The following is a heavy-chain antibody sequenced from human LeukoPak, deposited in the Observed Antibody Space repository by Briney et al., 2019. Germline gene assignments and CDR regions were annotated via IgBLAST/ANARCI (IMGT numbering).Heavy chain of an antibody. CDR2: INHSGST. V-gene: IGHV4-34*01. Sequence: SETLSLTCAVYGGSFSGYYWSWIRQPPGKGLEWIGEINHSGSTNYNPSLKSRVTISVDTSKNRFSLKLSSVTAADTAVYYCARVGGDSYCSSTSCYHYFDYWGQGTLVTVSS. CDR1: GGSFSGYY. J-gene: IGHJ4*02. D-gene: IGHD2-2*01. CDR3: ARVGGDSYCSSTSCYHYFDY.